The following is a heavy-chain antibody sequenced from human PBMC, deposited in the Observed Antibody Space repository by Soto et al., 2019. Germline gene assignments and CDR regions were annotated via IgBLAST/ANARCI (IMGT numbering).Heavy chain of an antibody. CDR2: IYYSGST. V-gene: IGHV4-59*01. J-gene: IGHJ6*02. D-gene: IGHD2-8*02. CDR3: ARDLVEPYYYYGMDV. Sequence: PSETLSLTCTVSGGSISSYHWSWIRQPPGKGLEWIGYIYYSGSTNYNPSLKSRVTISVDTSKNQFSLKLSSVTAADTAVYYCARDLVEPYYYYGMDVWGQGTTVTVSS. CDR1: GGSISSYH.